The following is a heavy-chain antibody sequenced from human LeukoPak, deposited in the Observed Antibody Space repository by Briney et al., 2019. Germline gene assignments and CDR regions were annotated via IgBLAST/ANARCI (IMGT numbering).Heavy chain of an antibody. CDR2: IYPGDSDT. D-gene: IGHD3-16*01. Sequence: GESLKISCKGSGYSFTSYWIGWVRQMPGKGLEWMGSIYPGDSDTRYSPSFQGQVTISADKSISTAYLQLSGLKASDTAMYFCARHQAMITPFDYGMDVWGQGTTVTVSS. CDR3: ARHQAMITPFDYGMDV. CDR1: GYSFTSYW. V-gene: IGHV5-51*01. J-gene: IGHJ6*02.